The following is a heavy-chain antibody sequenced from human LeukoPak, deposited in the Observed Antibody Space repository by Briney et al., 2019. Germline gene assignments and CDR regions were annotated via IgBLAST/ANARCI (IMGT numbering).Heavy chain of an antibody. CDR2: ISYDGSNK. Sequence: GGSLRLSCAASGFTFSSYAMHWVRQAPGKGLEWVAVISYDGSNKYYADSVKGRFTISRDNSKNTLYLQMNSLRAEDTAVYYCARGSCDFWSGYSSEYYYYGMDVWGQGTTVTVSS. V-gene: IGHV3-30-3*01. CDR3: ARGSCDFWSGYSSEYYYYGMDV. CDR1: GFTFSSYA. J-gene: IGHJ6*02. D-gene: IGHD3-3*01.